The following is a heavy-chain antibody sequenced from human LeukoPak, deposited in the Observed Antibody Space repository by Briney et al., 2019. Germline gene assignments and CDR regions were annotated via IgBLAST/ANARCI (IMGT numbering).Heavy chain of an antibody. Sequence: PGGSLRLSCPASGFTFSTYAMSWVRQAPGKGLEWVSAITGSGDSTYYADSVKGRFTISRDNSKNTLYLQMNSLRVEDTALYYCGKKMNRPVAAAGFGYWGQGTLVTVSS. V-gene: IGHV3-23*01. CDR3: GKKMNRPVAAAGFGY. J-gene: IGHJ4*02. CDR2: ITGSGDST. D-gene: IGHD6-13*01. CDR1: GFTFSTYA.